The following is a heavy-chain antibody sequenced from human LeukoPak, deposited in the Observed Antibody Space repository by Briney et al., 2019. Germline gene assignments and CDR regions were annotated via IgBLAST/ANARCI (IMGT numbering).Heavy chain of an antibody. Sequence: GGSLGLSCAASGFTFSSYGMHWVRQAPGKGLEWVAVISYDGSNKYYADSVKGRFTISRDNSKNTLYLQMNSLRAEDTAVYYCAKDYGGSFDYWGQGTLVTVSS. CDR1: GFTFSSYG. CDR3: AKDYGGSFDY. V-gene: IGHV3-30*18. CDR2: ISYDGSNK. J-gene: IGHJ4*02. D-gene: IGHD4-23*01.